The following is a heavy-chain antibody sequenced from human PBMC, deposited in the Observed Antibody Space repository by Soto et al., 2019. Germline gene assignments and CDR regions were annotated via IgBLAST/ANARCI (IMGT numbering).Heavy chain of an antibody. V-gene: IGHV4-30-4*01. D-gene: IGHD3-22*01. J-gene: IGHJ6*02. CDR3: ARDYDYYDSSGSIWGMDV. Sequence: PSETLSLTCTVSGGSISSGDYYWSWIRQPPGKGLEWIGYIYYSGSTYYNPSLKSRVTISVDTSKNRFSLKLSSVTAADTAVYYCARDYDYYDSSGSIWGMDVWGQGTTVTVSS. CDR1: GGSISSGDYY. CDR2: IYYSGST.